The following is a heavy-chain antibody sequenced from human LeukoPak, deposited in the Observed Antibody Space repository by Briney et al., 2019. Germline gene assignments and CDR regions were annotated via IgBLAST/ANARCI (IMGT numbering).Heavy chain of an antibody. J-gene: IGHJ4*02. Sequence: SETLSLTCTVSRGSISSYYWSWIRQPPGKGLEWIGYIYYSGSTNYNPSLKSRVTISVDTSKNQFSLKLSSVTAADTAVYYCARYYDFWSGLVYWGQGTLVTVSS. CDR1: RGSISSYY. CDR2: IYYSGST. V-gene: IGHV4-59*01. CDR3: ARYYDFWSGLVY. D-gene: IGHD3-3*01.